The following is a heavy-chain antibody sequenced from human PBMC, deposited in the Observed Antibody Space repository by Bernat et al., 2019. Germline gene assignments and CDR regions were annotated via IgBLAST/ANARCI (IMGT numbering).Heavy chain of an antibody. CDR3: AKEVYDTLTGYYYIYYGMDV. J-gene: IGHJ6*02. CDR2: ISYDGSNK. V-gene: IGHV3-30*18. D-gene: IGHD3-9*01. Sequence: QVQLVDSGGGVVQPGRSLRLSCAASGFTFSTYGMHWVRQAPGKGLEWVAVISYDGSNKYYGDSVKGRFTISRDNSKNTLYLQMDSLRGEDTAVYYCAKEVYDTLTGYYYIYYGMDVWGQGTTVTVSS. CDR1: GFTFSTYG.